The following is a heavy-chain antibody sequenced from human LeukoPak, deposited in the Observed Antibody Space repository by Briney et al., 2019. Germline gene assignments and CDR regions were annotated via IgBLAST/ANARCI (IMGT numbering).Heavy chain of an antibody. CDR3: ARGRSSGWFYYFDY. V-gene: IGHV3-21*01. CDR2: ISSSSSYI. D-gene: IGHD6-19*01. CDR1: GFTFSSYS. J-gene: IGHJ4*02. Sequence: PGGSLRLSCAASGFTFSSYSMNWVRQAPGKGLEWVSSISSSSSYIYYADSVKGRFTISRDNAKNSLYLQMNSLRAEDTAVYYCARGRSSGWFYYFDYWGQGTLVTVSS.